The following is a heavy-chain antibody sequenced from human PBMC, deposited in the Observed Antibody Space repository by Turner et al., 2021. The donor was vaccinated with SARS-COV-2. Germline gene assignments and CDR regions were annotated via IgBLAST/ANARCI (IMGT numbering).Heavy chain of an antibody. Sequence: QVHLQQWGAGLFKPSETLSLTCAVSGLSCTNYYWTWIRQSPGKGLEWIGEITRSGRPDYNPSLRSRVTISIDTSKNEFSLILNSVTAADSGVYYCATGTRVVWELLHHWGQGTTVTVSS. D-gene: IGHD1-26*01. CDR3: ATGTRVVWELLHH. J-gene: IGHJ1*01. CDR2: ITRSGRP. CDR1: GLSCTNYY. V-gene: IGHV4-34*01.